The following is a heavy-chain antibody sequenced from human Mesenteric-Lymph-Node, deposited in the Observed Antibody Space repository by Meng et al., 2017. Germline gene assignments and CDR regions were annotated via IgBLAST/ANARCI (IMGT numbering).Heavy chain of an antibody. CDR2: IYYSGST. D-gene: IGHD5-18*01. Sequence: QVQLQASGPGLVEPSQTLSLTCTVSGRSISSGDYYWSWIRQPPGKGLELIGHIYYSGSTSYNPSLESRVTISVDTSNNLFSLKLSSVTAADTAVYYCARVGWRQWSFDLWGRGTLVTVSS. CDR3: ARVGWRQWSFDL. V-gene: IGHV4-30-4*01. CDR1: GRSISSGDYY. J-gene: IGHJ2*01.